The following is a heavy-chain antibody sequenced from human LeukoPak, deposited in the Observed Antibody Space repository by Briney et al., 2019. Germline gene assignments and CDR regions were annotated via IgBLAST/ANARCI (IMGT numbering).Heavy chain of an antibody. Sequence: PGGSLRLSCAASGFTFSSYAMSWVRQAPGKGLEWVSTISGGGNSTYYADSVKGRFTISRDNSKNTVYLQMNSLRAEDTAVYYCATYSSLNRREFQYWGQGTLLTVSS. J-gene: IGHJ1*01. V-gene: IGHV3-23*01. CDR1: GFTFSSYA. CDR3: ATYSSLNRREFQY. CDR2: ISGGGNST. D-gene: IGHD3-22*01.